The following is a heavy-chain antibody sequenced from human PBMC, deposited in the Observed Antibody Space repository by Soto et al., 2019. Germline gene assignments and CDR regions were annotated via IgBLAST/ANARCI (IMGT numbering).Heavy chain of an antibody. CDR2: INSDGSST. D-gene: IGHD4-17*01. CDR1: GFTFSTYW. J-gene: IGHJ3*02. CDR3: ARAGDGFDAFDI. Sequence: EVQLVESGGGLVQPGGSLRLSCAASGFTFSTYWMHWVRQAPGKGLVWVSRINSDGSSTCYADSVKGRFTISRDNAKNTLYMQMSSLRAEDTAVYYCARAGDGFDAFDIWGQGTMVTVSS. V-gene: IGHV3-74*01.